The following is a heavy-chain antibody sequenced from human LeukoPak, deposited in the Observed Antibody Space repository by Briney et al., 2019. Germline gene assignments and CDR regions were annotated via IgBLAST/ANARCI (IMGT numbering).Heavy chain of an antibody. CDR1: GYTFTGYY. Sequence: ASVKVSCKASGYTFTGYYMHWVRQAPGQGLEWMGWINPNSGGTNYAQKSQGRVTMTRDTSISTAYMELSRLRSDDTAVYYCARGKPAYSSSWYGLVSGAFDIWGQGTMVAVSS. D-gene: IGHD6-13*01. V-gene: IGHV1-2*02. CDR2: INPNSGGT. CDR3: ARGKPAYSSSWYGLVSGAFDI. J-gene: IGHJ3*02.